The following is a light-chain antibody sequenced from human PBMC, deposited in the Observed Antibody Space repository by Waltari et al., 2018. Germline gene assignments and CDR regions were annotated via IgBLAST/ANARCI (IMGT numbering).Light chain of an antibody. CDR3: TSFTTIGIPLV. V-gene: IGLV2-14*01. J-gene: IGLJ3*02. Sequence: QPVLTQPASVSGSPGQSITISCPGTNSDIGIYNYVSWYQQPPGKAPKLIIYEVNNRPSGVSNRFSGSKSGNTASLTISGLQPEDEADYYCTSFTTIGIPLVFGGGTKLTVL. CDR1: NSDIGIYNY. CDR2: EVN.